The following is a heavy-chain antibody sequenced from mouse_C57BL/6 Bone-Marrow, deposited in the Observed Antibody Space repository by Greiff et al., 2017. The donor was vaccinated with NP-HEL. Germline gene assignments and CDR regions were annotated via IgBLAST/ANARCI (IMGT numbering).Heavy chain of an antibody. CDR2: LNYDGGST. D-gene: IGHD3-1*01. CDR1: GFTFSDYY. J-gene: IGHJ2*01. Sequence: EVKLVESEGGLVQPGSSMKLSCTASGFTFSDYYMAWVRQVPEKGLEWVANLNYDGGSTHYLVSLQSRFIISRDHAKNILYLQMSSLKSEDTAAYYSAREWATDYFYFWDRGTALTVSA. CDR3: AREWATDYFYF. V-gene: IGHV5-16*01.